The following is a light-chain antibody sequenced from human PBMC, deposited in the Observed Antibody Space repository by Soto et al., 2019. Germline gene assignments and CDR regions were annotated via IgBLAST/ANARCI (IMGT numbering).Light chain of an antibody. V-gene: IGKV1-39*01. J-gene: IGKJ5*01. Sequence: DIQMTQSPSSLSASVGDRVTITCRASQSISSYLNWYQQKPGKAPKLLIYAASSLQSGVPSSFRGSGSGTDFTLTISSLQPEDFATYYCQQGYSTPFTFGQGTRLEIK. CDR2: AAS. CDR1: QSISSY. CDR3: QQGYSTPFT.